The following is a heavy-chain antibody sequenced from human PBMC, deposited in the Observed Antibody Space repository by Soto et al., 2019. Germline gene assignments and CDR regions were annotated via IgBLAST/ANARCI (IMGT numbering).Heavy chain of an antibody. J-gene: IGHJ4*02. CDR1: GGIFSTYA. Sequence: QVQLVQSGAEVKKPGSSVKVSCKASGGIFSTYAISWLRQAPGQGLEWMGGIIPIFGTPNYAQRFQGRVTLTADESTSTAYMDLSRLRSEDTAVYYCARDRDDYGSGNYYNRIDFWGQGTLVTVSS. CDR3: ARDRDDYGSGNYYNRIDF. D-gene: IGHD3-10*01. V-gene: IGHV1-69*01. CDR2: IIPIFGTP.